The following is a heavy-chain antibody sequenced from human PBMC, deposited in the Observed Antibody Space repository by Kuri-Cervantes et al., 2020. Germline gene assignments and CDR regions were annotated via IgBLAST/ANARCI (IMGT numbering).Heavy chain of an antibody. V-gene: IGHV4-39*07. CDR3: ASMGKGGSLAY. Sequence: GSLRLSCTVSGGSISSSSYYWSWVRQPPGKGLEWIGSIYYSGSTYYNHSLKSRVTISVDTSKNQFSLKLSSVTAADTAVYYCASMGKGGSLAYWGQGTLVTVSS. CDR1: GGSISSSSYY. D-gene: IGHD1-26*01. J-gene: IGHJ4*02. CDR2: IYYSGST.